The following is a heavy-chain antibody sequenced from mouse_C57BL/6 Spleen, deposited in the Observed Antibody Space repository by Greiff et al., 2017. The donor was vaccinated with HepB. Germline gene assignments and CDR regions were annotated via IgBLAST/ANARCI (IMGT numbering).Heavy chain of an antibody. D-gene: IGHD1-1*01. V-gene: IGHV1-52*01. CDR3: ARSAYGSSYFYWYFDV. CDR2: IDPSGSET. CDR1: GYTFTSYW. Sequence: QVQLKQPGAELVRPGSSVKLSCKASGYTFTSYWMHWVKQRPIQGLEWIGNIDPSGSETHYNQKFKDKATLTVDKSSSTAYMQLSSLTSEDSAVYYCARSAYGSSYFYWYFDVWGTGTTVTVSS. J-gene: IGHJ1*03.